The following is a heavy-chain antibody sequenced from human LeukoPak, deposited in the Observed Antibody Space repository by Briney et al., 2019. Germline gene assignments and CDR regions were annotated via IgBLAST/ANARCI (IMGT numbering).Heavy chain of an antibody. D-gene: IGHD1-7*01. CDR2: IIPIFGTA. CDR1: GGTFSSYA. Sequence: SVKVSCKASGGTFSSYAISWVRQAPGQGLEWMGGIIPIFGTANYAQKFQGRVTITADESTSTAYMELSSLRSEDTAVYYCATINWNYMWDEAFDIWGQGTMVTVSS. CDR3: ATINWNYMWDEAFDI. V-gene: IGHV1-69*01. J-gene: IGHJ3*02.